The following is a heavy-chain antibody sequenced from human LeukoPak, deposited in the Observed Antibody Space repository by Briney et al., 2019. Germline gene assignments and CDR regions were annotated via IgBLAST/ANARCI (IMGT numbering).Heavy chain of an antibody. Sequence: SVKVSCKASGGTFSSYAISWVRQAPGQGLERLGGIIPIFGTANYAQKFQGRVTITADEYTSTAYMELSSLRSEDTAVYYCARDSRDYGSGSSQYYFDYWGQGTLVTVSS. D-gene: IGHD3-10*01. CDR2: IIPIFGTA. V-gene: IGHV1-69*01. CDR3: ARDSRDYGSGSSQYYFDY. J-gene: IGHJ4*02. CDR1: GGTFSSYA.